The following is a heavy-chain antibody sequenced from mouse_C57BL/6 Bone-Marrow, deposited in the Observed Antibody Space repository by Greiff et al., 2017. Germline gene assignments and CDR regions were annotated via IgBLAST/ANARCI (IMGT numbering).Heavy chain of an antibody. V-gene: IGHV1-76*01. J-gene: IGHJ4*01. CDR3: ARGYYAMDY. CDR2: IYPGNGNT. Sequence: VQLQQSGAELVRPGASVKLSCKASGYTFTDYYINWVKQRPGQGLEWIARIYPGNGNTYYNEKFKGKATLTADKSSSTAYMQLSSLTSADSAVYFCARGYYAMDYWGQGTSVTVSS. CDR1: GYTFTDYY.